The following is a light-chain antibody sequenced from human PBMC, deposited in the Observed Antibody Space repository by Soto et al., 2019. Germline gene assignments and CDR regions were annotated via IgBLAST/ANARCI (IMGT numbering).Light chain of an antibody. CDR1: SSNFGAGYD. CDR3: AAWDDSLNGRV. J-gene: IGLJ3*02. Sequence: QLVLTQPPSVSAAPGQRVTFSCTGSSSNFGAGYDVHWYQQLPGTAPKLLIYSNNQRPSGVPDRFSGSKSATSASLAISGLQSEDEADYYCAAWDDSLNGRVFGGGTKLTVL. CDR2: SNN. V-gene: IGLV1-40*01.